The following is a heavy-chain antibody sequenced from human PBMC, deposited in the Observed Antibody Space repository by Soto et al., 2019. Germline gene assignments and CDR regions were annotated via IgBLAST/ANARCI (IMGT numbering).Heavy chain of an antibody. Sequence: QVQLVQSGAEVKKPGSSVKVSCKASGVTFSSYAISWVRQAPGQGLEWMGGIIPIFGTANYAQKVQGRVTITADESTSTAYMELSSVRSEDTAVYYCARRIAARVAGHYYGMDVWGQGTTVTVSS. CDR2: IIPIFGTA. J-gene: IGHJ6*02. V-gene: IGHV1-69*01. CDR1: GVTFSSYA. CDR3: ARRIAARVAGHYYGMDV. D-gene: IGHD6-6*01.